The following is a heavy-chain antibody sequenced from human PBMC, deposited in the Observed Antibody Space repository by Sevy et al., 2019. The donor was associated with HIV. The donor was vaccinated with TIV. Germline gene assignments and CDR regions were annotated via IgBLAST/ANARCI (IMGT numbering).Heavy chain of an antibody. V-gene: IGHV3-7*01. D-gene: IGHD4-17*01. CDR2: IKQDGSEK. CDR1: GFTFSSYW. CDR3: ARDLPSAVTNPFYYYGMDV. Sequence: GGSLRLSCAASGFTFSSYWMSWVRQAPGKGLEWVANIKQDGSEKYYVDSVKGRFTISRDNSKNTLYLQMNSLRPEDTAVYYCARDLPSAVTNPFYYYGMDVWGQGTTVTVSS. J-gene: IGHJ6*02.